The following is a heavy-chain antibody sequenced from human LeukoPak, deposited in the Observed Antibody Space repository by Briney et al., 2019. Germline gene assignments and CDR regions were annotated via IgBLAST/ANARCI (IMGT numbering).Heavy chain of an antibody. CDR1: GFTFSSYT. CDR2: ISGNGVGT. CDR3: AKDQVISGSEASDI. V-gene: IGHV3-23*01. J-gene: IGHJ3*02. Sequence: GGSLRLSCAASGFTFSSYTMNWVRQAPGKGLEWVSAISGNGVGTYYADSVRGRFTISRDNSWNTLYLQMNSLRAEDTAVYYCAKDQVISGSEASDIWGQGTMVTVSS. D-gene: IGHD2-21*01.